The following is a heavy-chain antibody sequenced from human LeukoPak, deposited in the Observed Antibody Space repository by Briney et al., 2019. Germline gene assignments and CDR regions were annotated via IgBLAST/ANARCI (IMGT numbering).Heavy chain of an antibody. D-gene: IGHD2-2*01. CDR1: GYPFTGYY. J-gene: IGHJ4*02. CDR3: ARLADCSSSSCRSFDY. V-gene: IGHV1-2*02. Sequence: ASVKVSCKASGYPFTGYYLHWVRQAPGQGLEWMGWINPNSGFTDYAQKFQGRVTMTRDTSISTAYMELSRLRSDDTAVYYCARLADCSSSSCRSFDYWGQGTLVTVSS. CDR2: INPNSGFT.